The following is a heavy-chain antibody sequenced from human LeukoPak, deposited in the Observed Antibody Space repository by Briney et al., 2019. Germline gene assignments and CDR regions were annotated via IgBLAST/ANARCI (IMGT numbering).Heavy chain of an antibody. CDR1: GGSISSGGYY. CDR3: ARGRGARPDDY. Sequence: SETLSLTCTVSGGSISSGGYYWSWIRQHPGKGLEWIGYIYYSGSTYYNPSLKSRVTISVDTSKNQFSLKLNSVTAADTAVYYCARGRGARPDDYWGQGTLVTVSS. V-gene: IGHV4-31*03. D-gene: IGHD6-6*01. J-gene: IGHJ4*02. CDR2: IYYSGST.